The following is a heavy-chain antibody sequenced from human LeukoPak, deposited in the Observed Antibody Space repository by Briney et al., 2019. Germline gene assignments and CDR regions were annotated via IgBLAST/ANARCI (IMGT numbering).Heavy chain of an antibody. V-gene: IGHV3-20*04. CDR2: INGNGGST. CDR1: GFTFDDYG. J-gene: IGHJ4*02. CDR3: ARDQGSADY. Sequence: GGSLRLSCAASGFTFDDYGMTWVRQAPGKGLEWVSGINGNGGSTGCADSVRGRFIISRDNAKNYVHLQMDSLRAEDTAVYYCARDQGSADYWGQGTLVTVSS.